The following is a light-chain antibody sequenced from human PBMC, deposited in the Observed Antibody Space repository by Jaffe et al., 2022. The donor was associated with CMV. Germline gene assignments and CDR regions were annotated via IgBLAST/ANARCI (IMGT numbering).Light chain of an antibody. CDR3: GTWDSSLSPGVYV. V-gene: IGLV1-51*01. CDR1: SSNIGKNY. Sequence: QSVLTQPPSVSAAPGQKVTISCSGASSNIGKNYVSWYQQVSGTAPKLLIYDNGKRPSGIPDRFSGSKSGTSATLVITGLQTGDEADYYCGTWDSSLSPGVYVFGSGTKVSVL. CDR2: DNG. J-gene: IGLJ1*01.